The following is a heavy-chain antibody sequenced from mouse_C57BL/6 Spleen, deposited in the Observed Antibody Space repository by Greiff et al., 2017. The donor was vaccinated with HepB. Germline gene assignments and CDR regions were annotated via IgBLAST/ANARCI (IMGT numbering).Heavy chain of an antibody. Sequence: QVQLKESGAELARPGASVKMSCKASGYTFTSYTMHWVKQRPGQGLEWIGYINPSSGYTKYNQKFKDKATLTADKSSSTAYMQLSSLTSEDSAVYYCARARGSSYEYFDYWGQGTTLTVSS. D-gene: IGHD1-1*01. CDR3: ARARGSSYEYFDY. CDR2: INPSSGYT. CDR1: GYTFTSYT. V-gene: IGHV1-4*01. J-gene: IGHJ2*01.